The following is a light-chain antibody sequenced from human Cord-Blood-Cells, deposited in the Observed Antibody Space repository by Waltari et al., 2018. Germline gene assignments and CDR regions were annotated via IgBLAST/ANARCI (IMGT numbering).Light chain of an antibody. CDR1: NSDVGGYNY. J-gene: IGLJ3*02. CDR2: DVR. V-gene: IGLV2-14*01. CDR3: SSYTSSSTRV. Sequence: QSALTQPPSVSGSPGQPITIPCTGTNSDVGGYNYVAWYQQHPGKAPKLMVYDVRNRPSGVSNRFSGSKSGNTASLTISGLQAADEADYYCSSYTSSSTRVFGGGTKLTVL.